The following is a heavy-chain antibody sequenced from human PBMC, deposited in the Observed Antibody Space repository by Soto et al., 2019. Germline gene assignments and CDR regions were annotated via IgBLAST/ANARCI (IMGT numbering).Heavy chain of an antibody. D-gene: IGHD3-10*01. CDR3: AKGGWFGEDGMDV. Sequence: AGGSLRLSCAASGFTFSSYAMSWVRQAPGKGLEWVSAISGSGGSTYYADSVKGRFTISRDNSKNTLYLQMNSLRAEDTAVYYCAKGGWFGEDGMDVWGQGTTVTVSS. CDR2: ISGSGGST. V-gene: IGHV3-23*01. CDR1: GFTFSSYA. J-gene: IGHJ6*02.